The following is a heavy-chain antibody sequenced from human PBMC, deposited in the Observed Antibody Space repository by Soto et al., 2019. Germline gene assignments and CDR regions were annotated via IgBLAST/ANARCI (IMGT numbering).Heavy chain of an antibody. CDR3: AKLVLSSGYNSSGYQGDLFDP. D-gene: IGHD6-13*01. V-gene: IGHV3-23*01. Sequence: GVSLRLSFAASGFSFSSYAMSWFRQAPGKGLEWVSAISGSGGSTYYADSVKGRFTISRDNSKNTLYLQMNSLRAEDTAVYYCAKLVLSSGYNSSGYQGDLFDPWGQGTLDSVSS. J-gene: IGHJ5*02. CDR1: GFSFSSYA. CDR2: ISGSGGST.